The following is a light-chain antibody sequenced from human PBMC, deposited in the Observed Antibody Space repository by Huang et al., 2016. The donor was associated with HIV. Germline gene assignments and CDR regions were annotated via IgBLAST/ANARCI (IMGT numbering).Light chain of an antibody. J-gene: IGKJ1*01. Sequence: DIQMTQSPSTLSASVGDRVTIPCRASQRISRWLAWYQQKPGKAPKLLIYDASTLKSGGPSRFSGSGSGTDFTLTISSLQPDDFATYYCQQYSSYPWTFGPGTKVEI. CDR2: DAS. V-gene: IGKV1-5*01. CDR3: QQYSSYPWT. CDR1: QRISRW.